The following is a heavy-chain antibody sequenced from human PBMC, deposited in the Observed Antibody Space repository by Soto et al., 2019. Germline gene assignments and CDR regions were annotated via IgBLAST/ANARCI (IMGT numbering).Heavy chain of an antibody. V-gene: IGHV2-5*02. CDR2: IYWDDDE. CDR3: AQARRVSMYGLVSLFEY. CDR1: GFSLSTSGVG. J-gene: IGHJ4*02. D-gene: IGHD3-3*01. Sequence: SGPTLVNPTQTLTLTCTFSGFSLSTSGVGVGWIRQPPGEALEWLALIYWDDDEYYSPSLESRLTITKDTSKNQVVLTMTNMDPVDTATYYCAQARRVSMYGLVSLFEYWGQGTLVTVSS.